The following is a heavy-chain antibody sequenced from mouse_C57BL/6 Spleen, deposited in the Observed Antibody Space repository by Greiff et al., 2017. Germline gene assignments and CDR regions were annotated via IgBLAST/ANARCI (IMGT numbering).Heavy chain of an antibody. CDR2: IDPETGGT. Sequence: QVQLKESGAELVRPGASVTLSCKASGYTFTDYEMHWVKQTPVHGLEWIGAIDPETGGTAYNQKFKGKAILTADKSSSTAYMELRSLTSEDSADYYGTKNYGSNYYAMDYWGQGTSVTVSS. CDR3: TKNYGSNYYAMDY. J-gene: IGHJ4*01. V-gene: IGHV1-15*01. D-gene: IGHD1-1*01. CDR1: GYTFTDYE.